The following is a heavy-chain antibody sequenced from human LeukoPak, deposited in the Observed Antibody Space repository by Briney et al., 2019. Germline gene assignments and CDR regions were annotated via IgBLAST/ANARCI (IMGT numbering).Heavy chain of an antibody. V-gene: IGHV4-59*01. J-gene: IGHJ6*04. CDR2: IYYSGST. CDR1: GGSISSYY. Sequence: PSETLSLTCTVSGGSISSYYWSWIRQPPGKGLEWIGYIYYSGSTNYNPSLKSRVTISVDTSKNQFSLKLSSVTAADTAVYYCATGPSGYYYYGMDVWGKGTTVTVSS. CDR3: ATGPSGYYYYGMDV. D-gene: IGHD6-19*01.